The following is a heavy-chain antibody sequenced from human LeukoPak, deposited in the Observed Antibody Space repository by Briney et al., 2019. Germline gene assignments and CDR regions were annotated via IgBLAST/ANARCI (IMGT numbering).Heavy chain of an antibody. J-gene: IGHJ4*02. V-gene: IGHV3-30*02. CDR3: AKTMNPYYYDSSGF. D-gene: IGHD3-22*01. Sequence: GGSLRLSCAASGFTFSSYGMHWVRQAPGKGLEWVAFIRYDGSNKYYADSVKGRFTVSRDNSKNTLYLQMNSLRAEDTAVYYCAKTMNPYYYDSSGFWGQGTLVTVSS. CDR1: GFTFSSYG. CDR2: IRYDGSNK.